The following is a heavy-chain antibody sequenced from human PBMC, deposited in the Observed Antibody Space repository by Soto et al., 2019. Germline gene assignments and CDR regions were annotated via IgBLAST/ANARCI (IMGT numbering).Heavy chain of an antibody. D-gene: IGHD2-2*01. CDR2: ISVSGNII. CDR3: VRDTMRASAAASLDY. CDR1: GFTFSTYE. V-gene: IGHV3-48*03. J-gene: IGHJ4*02. Sequence: GVSLRLSCAASGFTFSTYEFNWVRQAPGRGLEWISYISVSGNIIKYAESVKGRFTISRDNADNSLHLHMSNLRVDDTALYFCVRDTMRASAAASLDYWGQGTQVTVSS.